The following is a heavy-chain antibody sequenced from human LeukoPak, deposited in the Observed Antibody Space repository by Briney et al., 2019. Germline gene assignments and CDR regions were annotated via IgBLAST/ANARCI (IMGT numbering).Heavy chain of an antibody. CDR2: ISGHSGNT. CDR3: ARVGRIMDMVRGVIITDPEYYYGMDV. CDR1: GYTFTNYG. D-gene: IGHD3-10*01. Sequence: ASVKVSCKTSGYTFTNYGISWVRQAPGQGLEWMGWISGHSGNTKYAQRLQGRVIMTTDTSTSTAYMELRSLKSDDTAVYYCARVGRIMDMVRGVIITDPEYYYGMDVWGQGTTVTVSS. J-gene: IGHJ6*02. V-gene: IGHV1-18*01.